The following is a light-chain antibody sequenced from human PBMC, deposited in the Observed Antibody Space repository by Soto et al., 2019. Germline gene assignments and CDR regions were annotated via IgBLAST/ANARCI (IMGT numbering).Light chain of an antibody. CDR3: SSYTDRNNLV. CDR1: SSDVGGYNC. J-gene: IGLJ1*01. Sequence: QSVITESPCASVSPGQSVTISCTGTSSDVGGYNCVSCYQRHPCKAPKVMIYDVSKRPSGVPDRFSGSKSGNTASLTVSALQAEDEADYYCSSYTDRNNLVFGTGTKVTVL. V-gene: IGLV2-8*01. CDR2: DVS.